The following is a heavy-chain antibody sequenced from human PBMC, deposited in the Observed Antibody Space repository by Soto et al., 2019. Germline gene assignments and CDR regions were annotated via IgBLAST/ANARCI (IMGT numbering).Heavy chain of an antibody. D-gene: IGHD3-22*01. CDR2: VHYSGGT. CDR1: GASITSSY. Sequence: PSETLSLSCIVSGASITSSYWSWIRQSPGKGLEWIGYVHYSGGTKDNPSLKSRVTISVDTSKNQFSLKLTSVTAADTAVYYCARGYYDSRGQSNTFDIWGQGTMVT. J-gene: IGHJ3*02. CDR3: ARGYYDSRGQSNTFDI. V-gene: IGHV4-59*01.